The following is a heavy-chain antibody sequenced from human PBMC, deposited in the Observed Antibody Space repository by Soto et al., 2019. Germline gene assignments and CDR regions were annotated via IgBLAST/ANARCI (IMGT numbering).Heavy chain of an antibody. V-gene: IGHV3-23*01. Sequence: QLGGSLRLSCAASGITFHNYAMGWVRQAPGRGLEWVSAISTSGASTSFADSVEGRFTISRDNSENTLYLEMSSLRVEDTAVYYCANGESVWALWYFDYWGQGILVTVSS. CDR2: ISTSGAST. CDR1: GITFHNYA. CDR3: ANGESVWALWYFDY. D-gene: IGHD7-27*01. J-gene: IGHJ4*02.